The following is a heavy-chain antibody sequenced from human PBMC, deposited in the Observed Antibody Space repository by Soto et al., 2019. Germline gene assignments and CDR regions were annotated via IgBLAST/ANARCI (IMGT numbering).Heavy chain of an antibody. Sequence: SQTLSLTCAISGDSVSSNSAAWNWIRQSPSRGLEWLGRTYYRSKWYNDYAVSVKSRITINPDTSKNQFYLQLNSVTPEDTAVYYCARDRYSSGFSYYYYGMDVRGQGTTVTVSS. CDR1: GDSVSSNSAA. J-gene: IGHJ6*02. V-gene: IGHV6-1*01. CDR3: ARDRYSSGFSYYYYGMDV. CDR2: TYYRSKWYN. D-gene: IGHD6-19*01.